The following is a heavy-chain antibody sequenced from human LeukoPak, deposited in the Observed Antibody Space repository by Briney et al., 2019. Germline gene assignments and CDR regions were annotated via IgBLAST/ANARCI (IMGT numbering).Heavy chain of an antibody. D-gene: IGHD7-27*01. V-gene: IGHV4-4*02. CDR1: GGSISSGDW. J-gene: IGHJ5*02. Sequence: PSGTLSLTCAVSGGSISSGDWWSWVRQPPGKGLEWIGEIYRSGSTNYNPSLKSRVTISVDKSQKQFSLKLSSVTDADTAVYYCARSSLWATNWFDPWGQGTLVTVSS. CDR3: ARSSLWATNWFDP. CDR2: IYRSGST.